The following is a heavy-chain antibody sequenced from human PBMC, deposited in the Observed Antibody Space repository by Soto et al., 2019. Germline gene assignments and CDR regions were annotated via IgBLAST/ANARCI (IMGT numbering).Heavy chain of an antibody. CDR2: ISGSGGST. CDR1: GFTFSSYA. Sequence: GASVKVSCAASGFTFSSYAMSWVRQAPGKGLEWVSAISGSGGSTYYADSVKGRFTISRDNSKNTLYLQMNSLRAEDTAVYYCAKDQAGYYDSSGYFWGQGTMVTVSS. V-gene: IGHV3-23*01. J-gene: IGHJ3*01. D-gene: IGHD3-22*01. CDR3: AKDQAGYYDSSGYF.